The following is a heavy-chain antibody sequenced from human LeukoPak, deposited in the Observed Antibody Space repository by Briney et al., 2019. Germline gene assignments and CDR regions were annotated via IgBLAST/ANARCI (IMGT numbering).Heavy chain of an antibody. D-gene: IGHD6-13*01. CDR3: AKTRPLDSSSWSHGDY. V-gene: IGHV3-23*01. CDR1: GFTFSSYA. J-gene: IGHJ4*02. CDR2: ISGSGDST. Sequence: GGSLRLSCAASGFTFSSYAMSWVRQAPGKGLEWVSAISGSGDSTYYGDSVKGRFTISRDNSKNTLYLQMNSLGAEDTAVYYCAKTRPLDSSSWSHGDYWGQGTLVTVSS.